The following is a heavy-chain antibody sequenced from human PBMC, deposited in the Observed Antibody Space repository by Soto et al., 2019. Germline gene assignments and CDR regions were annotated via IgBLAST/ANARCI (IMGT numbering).Heavy chain of an antibody. CDR2: VYSTGST. CDR3: ARDEYYDSNNWFDH. Sequence: LSLTCTVSGGAITAYYWSWIRQPVGEGLQWIGRVYSTGSTNYNPSLRSRVTMSVDTSQNQFFLRLSSVTAADTAVYYCARDEYYDSNNWFDHWGQGILVTVSS. V-gene: IGHV4-4*07. J-gene: IGHJ5*02. CDR1: GGAITAYY. D-gene: IGHD3-22*01.